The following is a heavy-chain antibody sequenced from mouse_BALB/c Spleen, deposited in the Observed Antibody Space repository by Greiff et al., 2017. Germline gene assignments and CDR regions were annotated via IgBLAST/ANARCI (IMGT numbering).Heavy chain of an antibody. D-gene: IGHD2-14*01. Sequence: QVQLQQPGAELVKPGTSVKLSCKASGYNFTSYWINWVKLRPGQGLEWIGDIYPGSGSTNYNEKFKSKATLTVDTSSSTAYMQLSSLASEDSALYYCARRAYRYDYLDYWGQGTTLTVSS. CDR1: GYNFTSYW. V-gene: IGHV1-55*01. CDR2: IYPGSGST. J-gene: IGHJ2*01. CDR3: ARRAYRYDYLDY.